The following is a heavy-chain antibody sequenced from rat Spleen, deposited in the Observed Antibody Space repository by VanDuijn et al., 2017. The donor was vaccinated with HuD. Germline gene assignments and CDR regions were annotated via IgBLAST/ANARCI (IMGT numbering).Heavy chain of an antibody. CDR3: ARRHYGYTDYFDY. CDR2: ISTGGGST. J-gene: IGHJ3*01. V-gene: IGHV5-46*01. Sequence: EVQLVESGGGLVQPGRSMRLSCAASGFTFSSFPMAWVRQAPTKGLEWVATISTGGGSTYYRDSVKGRFTVSRNNAKNTLYLQMDSLRSEDTATYYCARRHYGYTDYFDYWGQGTLVTVSS. CDR1: GFTFSSFP. D-gene: IGHD1-6*01.